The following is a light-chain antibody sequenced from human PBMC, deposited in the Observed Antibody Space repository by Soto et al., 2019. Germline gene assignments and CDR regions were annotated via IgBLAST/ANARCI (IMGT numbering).Light chain of an antibody. CDR3: AAWDASLSPCV. J-gene: IGLJ1*01. CDR2: YNN. Sequence: QSVLTQPPSASGTAGQGVTISCSGGDSNIGSNSVYWYQHLPRTAPKLLIYYNNQRPSGVPDRFAGSRSGTSASLAIVGLRSEDEAVYYCAAWDASLSPCVFGNGTKVTVL. V-gene: IGLV1-47*02. CDR1: DSNIGSNS.